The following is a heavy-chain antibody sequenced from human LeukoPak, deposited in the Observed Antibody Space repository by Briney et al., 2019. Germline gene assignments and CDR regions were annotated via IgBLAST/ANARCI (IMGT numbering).Heavy chain of an antibody. D-gene: IGHD1-1*01. CDR1: NGSFSGYY. V-gene: IGHV4-34*01. J-gene: IGHJ6*03. CDR2: ISHSGYT. CDR3: ARGRVSSSTWYSTYYYYFYMDV. Sequence: SETLSLTCTVYNGSFSGYYWSWIRQPPGTGLEWIGEISHSGYTNLNPSLKSRLTISLDTTKNLFSLRLRSVTAADTAVYFCARGRVSSSTWYSTYYYYFYMDVWGKGTTVTVSS.